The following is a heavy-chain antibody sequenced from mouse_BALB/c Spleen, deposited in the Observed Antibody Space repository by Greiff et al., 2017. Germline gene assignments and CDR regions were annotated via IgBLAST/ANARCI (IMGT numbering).Heavy chain of an antibody. V-gene: IGHV3-2*02. CDR2: ISYSGST. Sequence: EVQLQESGPGLVKPSQSLSLTCTVTGYSITSDYAWNWIRQFPGNKLEWMGYISYSGSTSYNPSLKSRISITRDTSKNQFFLQLNSVTTEDTATYYCARRGDYDGWFAYWGQGTLVTVSA. J-gene: IGHJ3*01. CDR3: ARRGDYDGWFAY. CDR1: GYSITSDYA. D-gene: IGHD2-4*01.